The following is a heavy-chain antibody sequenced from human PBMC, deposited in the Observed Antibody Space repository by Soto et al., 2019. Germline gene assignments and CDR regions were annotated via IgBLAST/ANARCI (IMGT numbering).Heavy chain of an antibody. Sequence: ASVKVSCKASGYTFTSYAMHWVRQAPGQRLEWMGWINAYNGNTNYAQKLQGRVTMTTDTSTSTAYMELRSLRSDGTAVYYCARDLGITMVRGHAFDIWGQGTMVTVSS. CDR3: ARDLGITMVRGHAFDI. D-gene: IGHD3-10*01. CDR1: GYTFTSYA. V-gene: IGHV1-18*01. CDR2: INAYNGNT. J-gene: IGHJ3*02.